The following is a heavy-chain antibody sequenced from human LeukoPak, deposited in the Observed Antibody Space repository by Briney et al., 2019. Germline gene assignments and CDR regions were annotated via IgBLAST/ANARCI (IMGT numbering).Heavy chain of an antibody. Sequence: GGSLRLSCAASGFTFSTYAMSWVRQAPGKGLEWVSAITATSSSTYYADSVKGRFTISRDNSKNTLYLQMNSLRAEDTAVYYCALRGYSYGYRTDYFDYWGQGTLVTVSS. J-gene: IGHJ4*02. CDR1: GFTFSTYA. V-gene: IGHV3-23*01. D-gene: IGHD5-18*01. CDR2: ITATSSST. CDR3: ALRGYSYGYRTDYFDY.